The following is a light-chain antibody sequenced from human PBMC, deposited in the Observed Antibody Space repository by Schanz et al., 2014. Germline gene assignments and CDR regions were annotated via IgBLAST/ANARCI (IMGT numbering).Light chain of an antibody. CDR2: DVS. CDR1: SSDVGGYNY. Sequence: QSALTQPPSASGSPGQSVTISCTGTSSDVGGYNYVSWYQQHPGKAPKLMIYDVSNRPSGVSNRFSGSKSGNTASLTISGLQAEDEADYYCSSYTSSDVVFGGGTKLTVL. J-gene: IGLJ2*01. CDR3: SSYTSSDVV. V-gene: IGLV2-14*01.